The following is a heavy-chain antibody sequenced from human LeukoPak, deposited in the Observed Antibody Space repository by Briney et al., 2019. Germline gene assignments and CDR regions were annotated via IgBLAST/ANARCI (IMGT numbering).Heavy chain of an antibody. CDR2: IYYSGST. V-gene: IGHV4-39*07. D-gene: IGHD3-22*01. CDR3: ARVNYYDSSGHLDY. Sequence: SETLSLTCTVSGGSISSSSYYWGWIRQPPGKGLEWIGSIYYSGSTNYNPSLKSRVTISVDTSKNQFSLKLSSVTAADTAVYYCARVNYYDSSGHLDYWGQGTLVTVSS. CDR1: GGSISSSSYY. J-gene: IGHJ4*02.